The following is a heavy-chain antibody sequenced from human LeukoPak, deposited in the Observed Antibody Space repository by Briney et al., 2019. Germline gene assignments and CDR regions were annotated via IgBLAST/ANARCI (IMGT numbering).Heavy chain of an antibody. V-gene: IGHV4-4*07. CDR2: IYTSGST. CDR3: ARVVVLGSLYYYYGMDV. CDR1: GGSISSYY. D-gene: IGHD3-22*01. J-gene: IGHJ6*02. Sequence: SGTLSLTCTVSGGSISSYYWSWIRQPAGKGLEWIGRIYTSGSTNYNPSLKSRVTMSVDTSKNQFSLKLSSVTAADTAVYYCARVVVLGSLYYYYGMDVWGQGTTVTVSS.